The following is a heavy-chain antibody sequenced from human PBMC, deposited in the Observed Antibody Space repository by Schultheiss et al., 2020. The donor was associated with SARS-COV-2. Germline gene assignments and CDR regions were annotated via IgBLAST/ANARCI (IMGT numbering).Heavy chain of an antibody. Sequence: ASVKVSCKASGGTFSSYAISWVRQAPGQGLEWMGWISAYNGNTNYAQKLQGRVTMTTDTSTSTAYMELRSLRSDDTAVYYCARAGKAVAGYYYYGMDVWGQGTTVTVSS. D-gene: IGHD6-19*01. J-gene: IGHJ6*02. CDR2: ISAYNGNT. CDR1: GGTFSSYA. V-gene: IGHV1-18*01. CDR3: ARAGKAVAGYYYYGMDV.